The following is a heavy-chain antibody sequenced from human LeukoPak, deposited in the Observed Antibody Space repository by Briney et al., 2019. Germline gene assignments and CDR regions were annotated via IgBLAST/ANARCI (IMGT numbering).Heavy chain of an antibody. J-gene: IGHJ4*02. D-gene: IGHD4-11*01. V-gene: IGHV3-21*01. CDR3: ARGEDYSRYYFDY. CDR1: GFPFSSFS. CDR2: ISSSSSYI. Sequence: GGSLRLSCAASGFPFSSFSMNWVRQAPGKGLEWVSSISSSSSYIYYADSLKGRFTISRDNAKNSLYLQMNSLRAEDTAVYYCARGEDYSRYYFDYWGQGTLVTVSS.